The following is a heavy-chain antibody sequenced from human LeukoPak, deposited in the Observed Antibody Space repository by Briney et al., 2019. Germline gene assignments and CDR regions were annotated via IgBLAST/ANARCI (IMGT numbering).Heavy chain of an antibody. V-gene: IGHV3-74*01. Sequence: GGSLRPSCSASGFTLSPYWMHWVRQAPGKGLVWVSRINSDGSSTTYADSVKGRFTISRDNTKNTLYLQMNILTAEDTAVYYCARARCSRTSCNTESDYWGQGTLVTVSS. D-gene: IGHD2-2*01. J-gene: IGHJ4*02. CDR1: GFTLSPYW. CDR3: ARARCSRTSCNTESDY. CDR2: INSDGSST.